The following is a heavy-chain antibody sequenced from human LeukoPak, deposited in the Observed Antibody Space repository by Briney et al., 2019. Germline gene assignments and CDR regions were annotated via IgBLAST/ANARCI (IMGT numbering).Heavy chain of an antibody. CDR3: ARDGIIVEATVAPAY. CDR2: ISTSSGVI. CDR1: GFTFSDYG. J-gene: IGHJ4*02. Sequence: GGSLRLSCAAYGFTFSDYGMNWVRQAPGKGLEWVSYISTSSGVIYDADSVKGRFTISRDNAKNSLYLQMNSLRAEDTAVYYCARDGIIVEATVAPAYWGQGTLVTVSS. V-gene: IGHV3-48*01. D-gene: IGHD1-26*01.